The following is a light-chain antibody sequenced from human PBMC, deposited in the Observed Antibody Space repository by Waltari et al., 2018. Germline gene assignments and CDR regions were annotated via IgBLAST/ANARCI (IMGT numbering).Light chain of an antibody. CDR3: KQYNHWYS. Sequence: EKVLTQSPATLSVSPGESVTLSCRASQRVASNLAWYQQRPGQPPRLVIYDASTRDSGIPGRFSGSGSGTEFTLTISGLQSEDCALYYCKQYNHWYSFGQGTKLEIK. CDR2: DAS. V-gene: IGKV3-15*01. CDR1: QRVASN. J-gene: IGKJ2*03.